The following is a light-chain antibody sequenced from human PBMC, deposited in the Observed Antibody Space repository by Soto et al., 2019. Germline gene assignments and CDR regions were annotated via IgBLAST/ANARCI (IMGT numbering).Light chain of an antibody. J-gene: IGKJ1*01. Sequence: DIVMTQSPDSLAVSLGERATINCKSSQIVLYSSNNKNYLAWYQQKPGQPPKLLIYWASTRESGVPDRFSGSGSGTDFTLTISSLQAEDVAVYYCQQYYSTLWTFGQGTKVDNK. CDR2: WAS. V-gene: IGKV4-1*01. CDR3: QQYYSTLWT. CDR1: QIVLYSSNNKNY.